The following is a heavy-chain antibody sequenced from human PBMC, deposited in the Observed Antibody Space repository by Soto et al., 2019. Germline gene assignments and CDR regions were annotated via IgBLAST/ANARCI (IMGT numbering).Heavy chain of an antibody. CDR3: AKVSDRHYAMDV. Sequence: GGSLRLSCAASGFTFNTYGMHWVRQAPGEGLEWVAVIAYDGTNKYYRDSVKGRFTVSRDNSKNTLYLLMNSLRPEDTAVYYCAKVSDRHYAMDVWGQGPTVTVSS. CDR1: GFTFNTYG. CDR2: IAYDGTNK. J-gene: IGHJ6*02. V-gene: IGHV3-30*18.